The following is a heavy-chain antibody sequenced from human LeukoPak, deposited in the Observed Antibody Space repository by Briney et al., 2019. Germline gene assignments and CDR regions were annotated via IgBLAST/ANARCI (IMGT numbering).Heavy chain of an antibody. CDR1: GGSFSSSSYS. CDR2: ISYSGST. CDR3: ATWESESSWDTAMSYRIDY. V-gene: IGHV4-39*01. Sequence: SSETLSLTCTVSGGSFSSSSYSWGWIRQPPGKGLEWIGSISYSGSTYYNPSLKSRVTISVDTSKNQFSLKLSSVTAADTAVFYCATWESESSWDTAMSYRIDYWGQGTLVTVSS. D-gene: IGHD5-18*01. J-gene: IGHJ4*02.